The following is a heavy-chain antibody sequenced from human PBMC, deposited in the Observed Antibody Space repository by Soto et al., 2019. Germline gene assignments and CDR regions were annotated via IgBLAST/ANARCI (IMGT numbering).Heavy chain of an antibody. J-gene: IGHJ4*02. Sequence: SETLSLTCIVSGESISSSSYYWGWIRKPPGHGLEWLGSIYYSGRTYYNPSFKSRVTISIDTSKNQFSLKLSSVTATDTAVYYWARQRTTVVTQAYFDHWGQGALVTVSS. CDR1: GESISSSSYY. D-gene: IGHD2-21*02. CDR3: ARQRTTVVTQAYFDH. V-gene: IGHV4-39*01. CDR2: IYYSGRT.